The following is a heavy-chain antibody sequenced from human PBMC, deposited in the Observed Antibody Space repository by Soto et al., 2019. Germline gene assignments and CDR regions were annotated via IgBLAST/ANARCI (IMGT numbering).Heavy chain of an antibody. V-gene: IGHV3-23*01. D-gene: IGHD2-21*01. J-gene: IGHJ3*02. CDR3: AKDVQGYYKPSDI. Sequence: GGSLRLSCAASGFIFSSHAMNWVRQAPGEGLEWVSAISGSGAYTYYADSVKGRFTISRDNSKNTLDLHMNGLRAEDTAVYYCAKDVQGYYKPSDIWGQGTMVTVSS. CDR1: GFIFSSHA. CDR2: ISGSGAYT.